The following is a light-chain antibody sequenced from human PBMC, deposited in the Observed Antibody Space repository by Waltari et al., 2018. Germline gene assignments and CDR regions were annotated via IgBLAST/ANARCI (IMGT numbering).Light chain of an antibody. CDR2: EDS. V-gene: IGLV2-23*01. CDR3: CSYVRNVTWV. Sequence: QSALTQPASVSGSPGQSITLPCIGTSRAVGGFRLSSLYQQHPGKAPKLMIYEDSKRPAGVSNRLSGLKTGNTASLTISGLQAEDEADYYCCSYVRNVTWVFGGGTKLTVL. J-gene: IGLJ3*02. CDR1: SRAVGGFRL.